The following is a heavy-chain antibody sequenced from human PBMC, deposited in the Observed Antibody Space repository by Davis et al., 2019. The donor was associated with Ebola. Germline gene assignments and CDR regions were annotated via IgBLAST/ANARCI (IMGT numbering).Heavy chain of an antibody. CDR3: ARAGVNSYDSSGYYYDY. V-gene: IGHV3-48*02. J-gene: IGHJ4*02. D-gene: IGHD3-22*01. CDR1: GFTFTRYS. CDR2: ISSSSTI. Sequence: PSETLSLTCAASGFTFTRYSMNWVRQAPGKELEWVSYISSSSTIYYADSVKGRFTISRDNAKNSLYLQMNSLRDEDTAVYFCARAGVNSYDSSGYYYDYWGQGTLVTVSS.